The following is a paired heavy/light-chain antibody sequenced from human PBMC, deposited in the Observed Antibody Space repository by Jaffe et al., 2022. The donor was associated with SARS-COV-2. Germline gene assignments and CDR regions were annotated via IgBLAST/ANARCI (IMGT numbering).Light chain of an antibody. CDR3: QQSYNTPWT. V-gene: IGKV1-39*01. Sequence: DTQMTQSPSSLSASVGDRVTITCRASQSISTYLNWYQQRPGKAPKLLIYAASSLQTGVPSRFSGSGSGTDFTLTISSLQPEDCATYYCQQSYNTPWTFGQGTNVEIK. CDR1: QSISTY. J-gene: IGKJ1*01. CDR2: AAS.
Heavy chain of an antibody. D-gene: IGHD3-16*01. CDR3: ARFHWGSGGPTMTFPFDY. V-gene: IGHV5-10-1*03. CDR2: IDPSDSYI. J-gene: IGHJ4*02. Sequence: EVQLEQSGAEVKKPGESLRISCKGSGYSFSSYWISWVRQMPGKGLEWMGRIDPSDSYINYSPSFQGHVTISADKSISTAFLQWSSLRASDTAMYFCARFHWGSGGPTMTFPFDYWGQGTLVTVSS. CDR1: GYSFSSYW.